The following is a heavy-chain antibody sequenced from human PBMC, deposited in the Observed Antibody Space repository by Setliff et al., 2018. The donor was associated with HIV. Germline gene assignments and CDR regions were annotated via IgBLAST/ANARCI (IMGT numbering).Heavy chain of an antibody. CDR1: GGSSIGQGFA. CDR2: VSYSGTT. CDR3: ARGPPFAY. J-gene: IGHJ4*01. V-gene: IGHV4-39*07. Sequence: SETLSLTCTVSGGSSIGQGFASTWIRQSPGKGLEWIGDVSYSGTTMYNNYNPSLESRITISEDASGHQFSLKLTSVTADDTGIYYCARGPPFAYWGQDSWSPSPQ.